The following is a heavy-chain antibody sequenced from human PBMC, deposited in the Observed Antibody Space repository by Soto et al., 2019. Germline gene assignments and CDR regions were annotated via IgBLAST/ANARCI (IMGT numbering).Heavy chain of an antibody. CDR1: GGYISSYY. CDR2: IYYSGST. D-gene: IGHD3-10*02. V-gene: IGHV4-59*01. J-gene: IGHJ5*02. Sequence: SETLSLTCTVAGGYISSYYWRWIRQPPGKGLEWIGYIYYSGSTNYNPSLKSRVTISVDTSKNQFSLKLSSVTAADTAVYYSASTLFGWGTCFDPWGQGTLVTVSP. CDR3: ASTLFGWGTCFDP.